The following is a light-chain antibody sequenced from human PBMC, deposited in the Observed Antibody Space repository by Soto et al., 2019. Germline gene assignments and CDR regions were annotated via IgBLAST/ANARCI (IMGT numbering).Light chain of an antibody. V-gene: IGLV2-23*01. CDR1: SSDVGKYNL. CDR3: SSYAGGSTWV. Sequence: QSALTQPASVSGSPGQSITISCAGSSSDVGKYNLVSWYQQHPGKAPKLMIYATNKRPSGVSNRFSGSKSGNTASLTISGLQAEDEADYYCSSYAGGSTWVFGGGTKLTVL. CDR2: ATN. J-gene: IGLJ3*02.